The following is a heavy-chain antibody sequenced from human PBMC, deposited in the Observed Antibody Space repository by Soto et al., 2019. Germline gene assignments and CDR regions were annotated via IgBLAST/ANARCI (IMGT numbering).Heavy chain of an antibody. Sequence: SETLSLTCTVSGGSISSGDYYWSWIRQPPGKGLEWIGYIYYSGSTYYNPSLKSRVTISVDTSKNQFSLKLSSVTAADTAVYYCARDPGTTQMDYGMDVWGQGTTVTVSS. CDR2: IYYSGST. D-gene: IGHD4-17*01. V-gene: IGHV4-30-4*01. J-gene: IGHJ6*02. CDR3: ARDPGTTQMDYGMDV. CDR1: GGSISSGDYY.